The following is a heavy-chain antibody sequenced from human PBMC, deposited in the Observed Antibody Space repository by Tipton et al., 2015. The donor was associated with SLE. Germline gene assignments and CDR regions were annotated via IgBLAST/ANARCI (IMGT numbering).Heavy chain of an antibody. CDR3: ATDRFFYQLLGAFDI. J-gene: IGHJ3*02. Sequence: RSLRLSCAASGFTFSSYGMHWVRQAPGKGLEWVAVVWYDGSNKYYADSVKGRFTISRDNSKNTLYLQMNSLRAEDTAVYYCATDRFFYQLLGAFDIWGRGTVVTVSS. CDR1: GFTFSSYG. D-gene: IGHD2-2*01. V-gene: IGHV3-33*01. CDR2: VWYDGSNK.